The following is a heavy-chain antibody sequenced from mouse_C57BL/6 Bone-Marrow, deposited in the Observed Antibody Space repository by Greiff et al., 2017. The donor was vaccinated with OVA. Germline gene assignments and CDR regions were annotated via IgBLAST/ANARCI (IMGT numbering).Heavy chain of an antibody. CDR1: GYSITSGYY. CDR2: ISYDGSN. D-gene: IGHD3-2*02. J-gene: IGHJ3*01. CDR3: ARVQASAWFAY. V-gene: IGHV3-6*01. Sequence: LQESGPGLVKPSQSLSLTCSVTGYSITSGYYWNWIRQFPGNKLEWMGYISYDGSNNYNPSLKNRISITRDTSKNQFFLKLNSVTTEDTATYYCARVQASAWFAYWGQGTLVTVSA.